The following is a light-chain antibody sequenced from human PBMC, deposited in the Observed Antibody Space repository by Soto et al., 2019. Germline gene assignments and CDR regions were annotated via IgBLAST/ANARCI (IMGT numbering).Light chain of an antibody. V-gene: IGLV2-8*01. Sequence: QSALTQPPSASGSPGQSVTISCTGTSSDVGGYNYVSWYQQHPGKAPKLMIYDVSKRPSGVPDRFSGSKSGNTASLTVSGLQAEVEADYYCSSYAGSNGVVFGGGTQLTVL. CDR3: SSYAGSNGVV. J-gene: IGLJ2*01. CDR2: DVS. CDR1: SSDVGGYNY.